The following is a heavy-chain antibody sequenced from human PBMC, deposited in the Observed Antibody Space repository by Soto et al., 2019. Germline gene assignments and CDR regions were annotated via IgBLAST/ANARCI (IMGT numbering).Heavy chain of an antibody. CDR2: FDPEDGET. CDR1: GYTLTELS. D-gene: IGHD6-13*01. V-gene: IGHV1-24*01. Sequence: ASVKVSCKVSGYTLTELSMHWVRQAPVKGLEWMGGFDPEDGETIYAQKFQGRVTMTEDTSTDTAYMELSSLRSEDTAVYYCATGGLGQQLVRKWTNWFDPWGQGTLVTVSS. CDR3: ATGGLGQQLVRKWTNWFDP. J-gene: IGHJ5*02.